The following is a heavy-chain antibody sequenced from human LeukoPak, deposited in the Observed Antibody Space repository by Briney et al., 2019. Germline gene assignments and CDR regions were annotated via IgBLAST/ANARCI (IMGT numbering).Heavy chain of an antibody. CDR3: ARQNDFRLDY. V-gene: IGHV5-51*01. J-gene: IGHJ4*02. D-gene: IGHD3-3*01. CDR1: GYTFSSYW. Sequence: GESLKISCKGSGYTFSSYWTGWVRQMPGKGLEWMGIIYPGDSDTRYSPSLQGQVTISVDTSIGTAYLQWSSLKASDTAIYYCARQNDFRLDYWGQGTLVTVSS. CDR2: IYPGDSDT.